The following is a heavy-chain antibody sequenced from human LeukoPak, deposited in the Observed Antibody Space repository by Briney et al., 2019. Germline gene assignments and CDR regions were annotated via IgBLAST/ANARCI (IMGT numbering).Heavy chain of an antibody. D-gene: IGHD2-21*01. CDR2: IIPIFGTA. CDR1: GGTFSSYA. V-gene: IGHV1-69*13. Sequence: GASVKVSCKASGGTFSSYAISWVRQAPGQGLEWMGGIIPIFGTANYAQKFQGRVTITADESTSTAYMELSSLRSEDTAVYYCARDMMWSGAFDIWGQGTMVTVSS. J-gene: IGHJ3*02. CDR3: ARDMMWSGAFDI.